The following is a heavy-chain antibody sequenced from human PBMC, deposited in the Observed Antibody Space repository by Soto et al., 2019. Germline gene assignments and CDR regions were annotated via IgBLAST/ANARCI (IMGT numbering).Heavy chain of an antibody. CDR2: IIPIFGTA. J-gene: IGHJ4*02. CDR1: GGTFSSYA. Sequence: SVKVSFKASGGTFSSYAISWVRQAPGQGLELMGGIIPIFGTANYAQKFQGRVTITAXXXXXXAXMXLXXXXSEXTAVYYCARGPVLYRGQLEFDYWGQGTLVTVSS. D-gene: IGHD3-16*01. V-gene: IGHV1-69*13. CDR3: ARGPVLYRGQLEFDY.